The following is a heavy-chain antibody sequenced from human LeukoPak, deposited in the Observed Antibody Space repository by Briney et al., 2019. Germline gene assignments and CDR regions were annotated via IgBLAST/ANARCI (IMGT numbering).Heavy chain of an antibody. CDR3: ARFGTYYYDSSGYP. Sequence: SETLSLTCAVYGGSFSGYYWGWIRQPPGKGLEWIGEINHSGSTNYNPSLKSRVTISVDTSKNQFSLKLSSVTAADTAVYYCARFGTYYYDSSGYPWGQGTLVTVSS. CDR1: GGSFSGYY. J-gene: IGHJ5*02. V-gene: IGHV4-34*01. CDR2: INHSGST. D-gene: IGHD3-22*01.